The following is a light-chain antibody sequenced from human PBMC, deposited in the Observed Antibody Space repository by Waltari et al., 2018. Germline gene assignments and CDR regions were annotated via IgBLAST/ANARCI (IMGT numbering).Light chain of an antibody. Sequence: QSALTQPASVSGSPGQSITISCTGTSSDVGNYNLVSWYQQYPGKAPKVMIYDDNRRPSGCSDRFSGSKSGNTASLTISGVQAEDEADYYCCSYAGSYTWVFGGGTKLTVL. V-gene: IGLV2-23*01. CDR2: DDN. J-gene: IGLJ3*02. CDR3: CSYAGSYTWV. CDR1: SSDVGNYNL.